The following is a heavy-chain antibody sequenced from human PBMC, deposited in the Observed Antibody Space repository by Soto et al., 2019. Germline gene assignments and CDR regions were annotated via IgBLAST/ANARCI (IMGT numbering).Heavy chain of an antibody. V-gene: IGHV4-31*03. CDR2: IYYSGNT. D-gene: IGHD2-2*01. Sequence: PSETLSLTCTVSGGSISSGGYYYSWLRQHPGKGLEWIGYIYYSGNTYYNPSLKSRLSISVDTSRNPFSLKLSSVTAADTAVYYCADLPAVYTSFYYLDYWGQGTRVTVSS. CDR1: GGSISSGGYY. J-gene: IGHJ4*02. CDR3: ADLPAVYTSFYYLDY.